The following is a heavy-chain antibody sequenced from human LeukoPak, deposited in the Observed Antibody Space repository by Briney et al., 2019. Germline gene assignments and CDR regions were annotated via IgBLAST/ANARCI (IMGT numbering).Heavy chain of an antibody. CDR3: ANVGVAAASPPFYLDV. J-gene: IGHJ6*03. CDR2: MTSDGRT. CDR1: GFTFSNYA. V-gene: IGHV3-23*01. Sequence: GGSLRLSRAASGFTFSNYAMVWVRQAPGKGLDWVSAMTSDGRTFYADSVRGRVTISRDNSKNTLYLQMNSLGAEDTAEYFCANVGVAAASPPFYLDVWGKGTTVTVSS. D-gene: IGHD2-2*01.